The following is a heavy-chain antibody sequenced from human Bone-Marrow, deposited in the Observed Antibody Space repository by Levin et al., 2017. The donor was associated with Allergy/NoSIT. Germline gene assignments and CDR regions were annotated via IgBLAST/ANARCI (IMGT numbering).Heavy chain of an antibody. V-gene: IGHV4-30-2*06. Sequence: ASETLSLTCAVSGGSVSSADSSWSWIRQSPEKGLEWIGYIQHDETTYYNPSLKSRVTMSLDRSKNRFSLQLSSVTDADTAVYYCARGDPVFDFWGLGTLVTVSS. J-gene: IGHJ4*02. CDR1: GGSVSSADSS. CDR2: IQHDETT. CDR3: ARGDPVFDF. D-gene: IGHD2-21*02.